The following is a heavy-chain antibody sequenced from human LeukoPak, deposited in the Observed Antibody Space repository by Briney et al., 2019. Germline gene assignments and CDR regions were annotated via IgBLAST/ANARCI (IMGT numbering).Heavy chain of an antibody. V-gene: IGHV3-33*01. D-gene: IGHD6-19*01. Sequence: GRSLRLSCAASGFTFSSYGMHWVRQAPGKGLEWVAVIWFDGSIKYYADSVKGRFTISRDNSRSTLFLQMNSLRAEDTAVYYCASAAGPFDNWGQGTLVTVSS. CDR2: IWFDGSIK. CDR1: GFTFSSYG. J-gene: IGHJ4*02. CDR3: ASAAGPFDN.